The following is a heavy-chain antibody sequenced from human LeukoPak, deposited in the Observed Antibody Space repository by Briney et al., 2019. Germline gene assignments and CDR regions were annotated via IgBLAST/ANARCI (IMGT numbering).Heavy chain of an antibody. D-gene: IGHD6-19*01. CDR1: GGSITGDNYY. CDR3: ARDTGRSSGWPNYYYYYYMDV. Sequence: SETLSLTCSVSGGSITGDNYYWGWIRQPPGKGLEWIGSIYYSGSTNYNPLFRSPVTISVDTSKNQFSLKLNSISVADTAVYYCARDTGRSSGWPNYYYYYYMDVWGKGTTVTVSS. CDR2: IYYSGST. V-gene: IGHV4-39*02. J-gene: IGHJ6*03.